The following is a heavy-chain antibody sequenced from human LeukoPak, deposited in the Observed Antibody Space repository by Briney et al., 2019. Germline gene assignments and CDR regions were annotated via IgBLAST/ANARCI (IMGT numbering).Heavy chain of an antibody. CDR3: AKSQYYDFWSGYYTGY. J-gene: IGHJ4*02. Sequence: GGSLRLSCAASGFTLSSYAMSWVRQAPGKGLEWVSAISGSGGSTYYADSVKGRFTISRDNSKNTLYLQMNSLRAEDTAVYYCAKSQYYDFWSGYYTGYWGQGTQVTVSS. V-gene: IGHV3-23*01. D-gene: IGHD3-3*01. CDR1: GFTLSSYA. CDR2: ISGSGGST.